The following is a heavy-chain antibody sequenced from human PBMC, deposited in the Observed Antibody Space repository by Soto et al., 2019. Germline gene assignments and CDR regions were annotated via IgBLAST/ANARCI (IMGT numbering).Heavy chain of an antibody. V-gene: IGHV3-21*06. CDR2: ISSTTNYI. Sequence: GGSLRLSCAASGFTFTRYSMNWVRQAPGKGLEWVSSISSTTNYIYYGDSMKGRFTTSRDNAKNSLYLEMNSLRAEDTAVYYCARESEDLTSNFDYWGQGTLVTVSS. CDR3: ARESEDLTSNFDY. J-gene: IGHJ4*02. CDR1: GFTFTRYS.